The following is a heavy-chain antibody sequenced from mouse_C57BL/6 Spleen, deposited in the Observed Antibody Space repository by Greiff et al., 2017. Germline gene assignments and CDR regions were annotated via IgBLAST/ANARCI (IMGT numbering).Heavy chain of an antibody. D-gene: IGHD2-1*01. J-gene: IGHJ4*01. V-gene: IGHV2-5*01. Sequence: VQGVESGPGLVQPSQSLSITCTVSGFSLTSYGVHWVRQSPGKGLEWLGVIWRGGSTDYNAAFMSRLSITKDNSKSQVFFKMNSLQADDTAIYCCAIPYGNPYAMDYWGQGTSVTVSS. CDR2: IWRGGST. CDR3: AIPYGNPYAMDY. CDR1: GFSLTSYG.